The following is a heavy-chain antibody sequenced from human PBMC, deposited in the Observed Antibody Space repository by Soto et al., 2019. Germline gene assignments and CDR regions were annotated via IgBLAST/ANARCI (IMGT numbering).Heavy chain of an antibody. CDR3: ARDHYYYDSSGDRNYGMDV. CDR1: GGSIRSGGYY. Sequence: SETLSLTCPFSGGSIRSGGYYWRWVRPHPRKGLEWIGYIYHSGSTNYNPSLKSRVTISVDTSKNQFSLKLSSVTAADTAVYYCARDHYYYDSSGDRNYGMDVWGQGTTVTVSS. CDR2: IYHSGST. D-gene: IGHD3-22*01. J-gene: IGHJ6*02. V-gene: IGHV4-31*03.